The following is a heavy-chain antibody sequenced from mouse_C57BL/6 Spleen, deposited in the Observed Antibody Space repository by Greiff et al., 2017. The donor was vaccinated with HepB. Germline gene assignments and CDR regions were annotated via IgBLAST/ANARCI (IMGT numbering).Heavy chain of an antibody. J-gene: IGHJ1*03. Sequence: QVQLKESGPGLVAPSQSLSITCTVSGFSLTSYAISWVRQPPGKGLEWLGVIWTGGGTNYNSALKSRLSISKDNSKSQVFLKMNSLQTDDTARYYCARNRDYYGSSYEGYFDVWGTGTTVTVSS. CDR2: IWTGGGT. V-gene: IGHV2-9-1*01. CDR3: ARNRDYYGSSYEGYFDV. D-gene: IGHD1-1*01. CDR1: GFSLTSYA.